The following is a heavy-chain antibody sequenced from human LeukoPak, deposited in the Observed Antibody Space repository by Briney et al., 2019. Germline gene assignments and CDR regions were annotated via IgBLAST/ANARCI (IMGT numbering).Heavy chain of an antibody. CDR2: ISYDGSNK. D-gene: IGHD6-13*01. Sequence: GGSLRLSCVVSGFTFSTSAMSWVRQAPGKGLEWVAVISYDGSNKYYADSVKGRFTISRDNSKNTLYLQMNSLRAEDTAVYYCAKVGSSSWPQDNWFDPWGQGTLVTVTS. V-gene: IGHV3-30*18. J-gene: IGHJ5*02. CDR3: AKVGSSSWPQDNWFDP. CDR1: GFTFSTSA.